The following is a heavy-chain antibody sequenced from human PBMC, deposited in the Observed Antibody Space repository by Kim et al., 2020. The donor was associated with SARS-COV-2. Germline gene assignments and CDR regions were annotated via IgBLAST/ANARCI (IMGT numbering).Heavy chain of an antibody. CDR1: GGSISSYY. V-gene: IGHV4-59*01. Sequence: SETLSLTCTVSGGSISSYYWSWIRQPPGKGLEWIGYIYYSGSTNYNPSLKSRVTISVDTSKNQFSLKLSSVTAADTAVYYCARGRKRWQLALPLYYYGMDVWGQGTTVTVSS. CDR2: IYYSGST. J-gene: IGHJ6*02. D-gene: IGHD6-6*01. CDR3: ARGRKRWQLALPLYYYGMDV.